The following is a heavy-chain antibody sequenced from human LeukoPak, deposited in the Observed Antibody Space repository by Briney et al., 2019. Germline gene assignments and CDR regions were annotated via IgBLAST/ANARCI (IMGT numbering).Heavy chain of an antibody. CDR2: ISSSNSTT. D-gene: IGHD6-13*01. Sequence: GGSLRLSCAASGFIFSSYSMNGGRQAPGKGLEWVSYISSSNSTTHYTDSVKSRFPISRDSAKNSLFLQMNSLRAEDTAVYSCAKDQHSSSWYIDWFDPWGQGTLVTVSS. J-gene: IGHJ5*02. CDR1: GFIFSSYS. V-gene: IGHV3-48*04. CDR3: AKDQHSSSWYIDWFDP.